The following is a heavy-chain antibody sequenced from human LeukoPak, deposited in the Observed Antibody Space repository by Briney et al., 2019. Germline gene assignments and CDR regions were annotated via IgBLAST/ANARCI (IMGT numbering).Heavy chain of an antibody. V-gene: IGHV4-59*01. Sequence: SETLSLTCTLSGGSISTYYWSWIRQPPGKGLEWIGYIYHSGSTNYNPSLKSRVTISVDTSKNQFSLKLSSVTAADTAAYYCARGGGYASPIGYWGQGALVTVSP. CDR1: GGSISTYY. J-gene: IGHJ4*02. D-gene: IGHD5-12*01. CDR3: ARGGGYASPIGY. CDR2: IYHSGST.